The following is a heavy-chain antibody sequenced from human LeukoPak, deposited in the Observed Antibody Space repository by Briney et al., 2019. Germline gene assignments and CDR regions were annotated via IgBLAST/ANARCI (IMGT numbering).Heavy chain of an antibody. J-gene: IGHJ4*02. Sequence: GGSLRLSCAASGFTFSSYSMNWVRQAPGKGLEWVSYISSSSSTIYYADSVKGRFTISRDNAKNSLYLQMNSLRAEDTAVYYCARDQYYGSGSYDYWGQGILVTVSS. D-gene: IGHD3-10*01. CDR1: GFTFSSYS. CDR3: ARDQYYGSGSYDY. V-gene: IGHV3-48*01. CDR2: ISSSSSTI.